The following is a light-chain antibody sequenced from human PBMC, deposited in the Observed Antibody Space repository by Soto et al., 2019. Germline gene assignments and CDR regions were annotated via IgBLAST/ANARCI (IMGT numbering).Light chain of an antibody. CDR3: HQYQTSST. Sequence: DVQMTQSPSTLSASVGDRVTITCRASQNINRWLAWYQQKPGKAPKLLVYKASTLDNVVPSRFRGSGSETEFTLNITSLQPDDYATYYCHQYQTSSTFGGGTKVDIK. CDR1: QNINRW. CDR2: KAS. J-gene: IGKJ4*01. V-gene: IGKV1-5*03.